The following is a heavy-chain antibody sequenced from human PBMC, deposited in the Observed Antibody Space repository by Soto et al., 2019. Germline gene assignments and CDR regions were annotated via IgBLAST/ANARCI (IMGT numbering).Heavy chain of an antibody. Sequence: EVQLVQSGAELKKPGESLKISCKGSGYSFTSYWIGWVRQMPGKGLELMGIIYPGDSDTRYSPSFQGQVTISADKSISTAYLQWSSLKASDTAMYYCARTAAAGKYYYGMDVWGQGTTVTVSS. D-gene: IGHD6-13*01. J-gene: IGHJ6*02. CDR1: GYSFTSYW. V-gene: IGHV5-51*01. CDR2: IYPGDSDT. CDR3: ARTAAAGKYYYGMDV.